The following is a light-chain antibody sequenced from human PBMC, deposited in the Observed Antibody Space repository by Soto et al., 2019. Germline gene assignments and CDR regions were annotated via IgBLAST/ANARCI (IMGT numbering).Light chain of an antibody. CDR2: AAS. V-gene: IGKV1-27*01. CDR1: QGISDY. CDR3: QNYYSARFT. J-gene: IGKJ3*01. Sequence: DIRMTQSPSSLSAFLGDRVTITCRASQGISDYLAWYQQKPGKVPKLLIYAASTLQSGVPPRFSVTGSGTGFTLSISGLQPEDVTTYYCQNYYSARFTFVPGTKVVIK.